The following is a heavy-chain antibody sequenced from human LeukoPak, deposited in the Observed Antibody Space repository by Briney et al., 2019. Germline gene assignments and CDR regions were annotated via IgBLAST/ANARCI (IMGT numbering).Heavy chain of an antibody. J-gene: IGHJ5*02. CDR2: ISSSSSYI. D-gene: IGHD1-26*01. CDR3: ARREVRKWELWYNWFDP. V-gene: IGHV3-21*01. Sequence: GGSLRLSCAASGFTFSSYSMNWVRQAPGKGLEWVSSISSSSSYIYYADSVKGRFTISRDNAKNSLYLQMNSLRAEDTAVYYCARREVRKWELWYNWFDPWGQGTLVTVSS. CDR1: GFTFSSYS.